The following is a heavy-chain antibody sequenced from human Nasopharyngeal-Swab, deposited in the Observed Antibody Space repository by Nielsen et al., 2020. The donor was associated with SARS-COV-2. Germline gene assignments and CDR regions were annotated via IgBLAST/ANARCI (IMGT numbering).Heavy chain of an antibody. CDR2: INPSVGST. CDR3: ARDLSGGVVVGY. D-gene: IGHD2-2*01. J-gene: IGHJ4*02. CDR1: GYTFTSYY. Sequence: ASVKVSCKASGYTFTSYYMHCVRQSPGQGLEWMGIINPSVGSTSYAQKFQGRVTMTRDTSTSTVYMALSSLRSEDTAVYYCARDLSGGVVVGYWGQGTLVTVSS. V-gene: IGHV1-46*01.